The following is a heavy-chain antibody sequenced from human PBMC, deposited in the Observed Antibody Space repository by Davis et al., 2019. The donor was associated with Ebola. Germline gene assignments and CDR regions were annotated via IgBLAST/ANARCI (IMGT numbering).Heavy chain of an antibody. Sequence: GESLKISCAASGFTFSSYWMSWVRQAPGKGLEWVSAISGSGGTTYYAGSVKGRITISRDNSKNTLYLQMNSLRAEDTAVYYCVKDRESNYFDYWGQGTLVTVSS. V-gene: IGHV3-23*01. CDR2: ISGSGGTT. CDR3: VKDRESNYFDY. CDR1: GFTFSSYW. D-gene: IGHD1-26*01. J-gene: IGHJ4*02.